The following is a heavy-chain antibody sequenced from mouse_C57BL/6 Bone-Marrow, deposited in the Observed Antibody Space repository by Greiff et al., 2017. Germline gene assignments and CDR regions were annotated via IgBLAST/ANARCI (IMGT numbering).Heavy chain of an antibody. CDR1: GYTFTSYW. CDR2: IHPNSGST. CDR3: AKETTVVATKYAMDY. J-gene: IGHJ4*01. V-gene: IGHV1-64*01. Sequence: QVQLQQPGAELVKPGASVTLSCKASGYTFTSYWMHWVKQRPGQGLEWIGRIHPNSGSTNYNEKFKSKATLTVDKSSSTAYMQLSSLTSEDSAVYYCAKETTVVATKYAMDYWGQGTSVTVSS. D-gene: IGHD1-1*01.